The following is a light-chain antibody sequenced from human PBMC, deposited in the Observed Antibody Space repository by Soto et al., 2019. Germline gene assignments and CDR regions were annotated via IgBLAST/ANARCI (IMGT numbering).Light chain of an antibody. CDR3: QQRSNWPPYT. J-gene: IGKJ2*01. Sequence: DIVLTQSPGTLSLSPGERATLSCRASQSVSSTYLAWYQQKPGQAPRLLIYDASNRATGIPARFSGSGSGTDFTLTISSLEPEDFAVYYCQQRSNWPPYTFGQGTKLEIK. CDR1: QSVSSTY. CDR2: DAS. V-gene: IGKV3-11*01.